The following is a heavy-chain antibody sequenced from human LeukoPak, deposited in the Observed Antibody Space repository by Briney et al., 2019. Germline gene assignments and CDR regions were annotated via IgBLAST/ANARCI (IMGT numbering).Heavy chain of an antibody. D-gene: IGHD1-26*01. Sequence: GGSLRLSCAASGFTFSSYEMNWVRQAPGKGLEWVSYISSSGSTIYYADSVKGRFTTSRDNAKNSLYLQMNSLRAEDTAVYYCARVDWELSYYFDYWGQGTLVTVSS. CDR3: ARVDWELSYYFDY. J-gene: IGHJ4*02. V-gene: IGHV3-48*03. CDR2: ISSSGSTI. CDR1: GFTFSSYE.